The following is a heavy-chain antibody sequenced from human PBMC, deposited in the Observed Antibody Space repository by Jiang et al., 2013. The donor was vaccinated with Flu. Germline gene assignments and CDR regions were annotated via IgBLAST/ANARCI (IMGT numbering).Heavy chain of an antibody. V-gene: IGHV4-39*07. J-gene: IGHJ4*02. CDR3: ASGLFVRWLAFDY. Sequence: GPGLVKPSETLSLTCTVSGGSISSSSYYWGWIRQPPGKGLEWIGSIYYSGSTYYNPSLKSRVTISVDTSKNQFSLKLSSVTAADTAVYYCASGLFVRWLAFDYWGQGTLVTVSS. CDR1: GGSISSSSYY. CDR2: IYYSGST. D-gene: IGHD6-19*01.